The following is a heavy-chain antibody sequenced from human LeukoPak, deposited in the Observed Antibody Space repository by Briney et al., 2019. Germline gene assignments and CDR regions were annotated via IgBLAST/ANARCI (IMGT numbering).Heavy chain of an antibody. J-gene: IGHJ3*02. D-gene: IGHD3-10*01. CDR1: GFTFSSYW. CDR3: AREGIYGSGSYGAFDI. V-gene: IGHV3-7*01. CDR2: IKQDGSEK. Sequence: PGGSLRLSCAASGFTFSSYWMSWVRQAPGKGLEWVANIKQDGSEKYYVDSVKGRFTISRDNAENSVYLQMNSLKSEDTAEYYCAREGIYGSGSYGAFDIWGQGTMVTVPS.